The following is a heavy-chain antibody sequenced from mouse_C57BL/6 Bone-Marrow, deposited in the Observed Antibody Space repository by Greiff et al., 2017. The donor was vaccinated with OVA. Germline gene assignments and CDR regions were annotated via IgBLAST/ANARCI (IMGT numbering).Heavy chain of an antibody. Sequence: QVQLQQPGAELVKPGASVKLSCKASGYTFTSYWMHWVKQRPGHGLEWIGEILPGSGSTNYNEKFKGKATFTADTSSNTAYMQLSSLTTEDSAIYYCAREGPYGSSSWFAYWGQGTLVTVSA. D-gene: IGHD1-1*01. CDR3: AREGPYGSSSWFAY. CDR2: ILPGSGST. CDR1: GYTFTSYW. J-gene: IGHJ3*01. V-gene: IGHV1-9*01.